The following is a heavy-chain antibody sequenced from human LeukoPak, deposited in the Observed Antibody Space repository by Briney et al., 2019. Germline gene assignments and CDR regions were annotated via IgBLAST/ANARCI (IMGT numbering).Heavy chain of an antibody. CDR2: IIPIFGTA. J-gene: IGHJ4*02. CDR3: ARGRVSPVVVIDY. V-gene: IGHV1-69*13. CDR1: GGTFSSYA. D-gene: IGHD3-22*01. Sequence: SVKVSCKASGGTFSSYAISWVRQAPGLGLEWMGGIIPIFGTANYAQKFQGRVTITADESTSTAYMELSSLRSEDTAVYYCARGRVSPVVVIDYWGQGTLVTVSS.